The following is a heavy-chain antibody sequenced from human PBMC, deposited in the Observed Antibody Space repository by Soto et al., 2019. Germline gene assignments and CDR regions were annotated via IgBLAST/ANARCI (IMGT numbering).Heavy chain of an antibody. CDR2: IYYSGST. J-gene: IGHJ4*02. CDR1: GGSISSGDYY. D-gene: IGHD5-12*01. V-gene: IGHV4-30-4*01. Sequence: QVQLQESGPGLVKPSQTLSLTCTVSGGSISSGDYYWSWIRQPPGKGLEWIGYIYYSGSTYYNPSLKSRVTISVDTSKNQFSLKLSSVTAADTAVYYCARRGGYSGYDIQYCDYWGQGTLVTVSS. CDR3: ARRGGYSGYDIQYCDY.